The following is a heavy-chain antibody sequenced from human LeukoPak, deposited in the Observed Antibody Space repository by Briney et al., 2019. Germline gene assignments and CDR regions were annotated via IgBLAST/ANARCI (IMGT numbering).Heavy chain of an antibody. J-gene: IGHJ3*02. CDR1: GFTFSAYE. D-gene: IGHD3-22*01. CDR2: ISSGGGTI. V-gene: IGHV3-48*03. CDR3: AKEFTPENSGFDAFDI. Sequence: GGSLRLSCAASGFTFSAYEMDWVRQAPGKGLEWVAYISSGGGTIYYADSVRGRLTISRDNAKSSLYLQMNSLRAEDTAVYYCAKEFTPENSGFDAFDIWGLGTMVTVSS.